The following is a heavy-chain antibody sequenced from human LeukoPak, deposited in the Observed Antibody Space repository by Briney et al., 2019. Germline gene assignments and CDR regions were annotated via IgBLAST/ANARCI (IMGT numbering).Heavy chain of an antibody. CDR1: GDSISDDY. V-gene: IGHV4-4*07. CDR3: ARDNGSGYTKGYEHYYYYLDV. CDR2: IHSGGTT. D-gene: IGHD3-3*02. Sequence: SETLSLTCTVSGDSISDDYYTWMRQPAGKGLEWIGRIHSGGTTNYNPSLMRRVTLSIDKSKKHISLRLTSVTAADTALYYCARDNGSGYTKGYEHYYYYLDVWGKGTTVTVSS. J-gene: IGHJ6*03.